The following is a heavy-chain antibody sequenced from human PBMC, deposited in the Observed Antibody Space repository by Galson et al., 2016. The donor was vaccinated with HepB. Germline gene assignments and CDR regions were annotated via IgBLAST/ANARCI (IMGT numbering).Heavy chain of an antibody. V-gene: IGHV2-5*01. CDR3: AHGSGWLFDY. J-gene: IGHJ4*02. Sequence: PALVKPTQTLTLTCTFSGFSLTTTAVGVGWFRQPPGKALEWLALIYWNDDNHYSPSLRSRRTLTKDTSKNHVVLTMTNMDPVDTATYYCAHGSGWLFDYWGQGTLVTVSS. CDR1: GFSLTTTAVG. CDR2: IYWNDDN. D-gene: IGHD6-19*01.